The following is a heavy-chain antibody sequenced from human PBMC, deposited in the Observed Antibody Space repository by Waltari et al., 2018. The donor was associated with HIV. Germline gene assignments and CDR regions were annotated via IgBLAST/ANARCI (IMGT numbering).Heavy chain of an antibody. D-gene: IGHD3-10*01. CDR1: GYTFTGYY. V-gene: IGHV1-2*02. J-gene: IGHJ5*02. CDR3: ARVERTMVRGVGWFDP. CDR2: REPNLGGT. Sequence: QVQLVQSGAEVKKPGASVKVSCKASGYTFTGYYMHWVRQAPGQGLEWMGWREPNLGGTKYEQKFKGRVTMTSDTAISPAYMELSRLRSDDTALYYCARVERTMVRGVGWFDPWGQGTLVTVSS.